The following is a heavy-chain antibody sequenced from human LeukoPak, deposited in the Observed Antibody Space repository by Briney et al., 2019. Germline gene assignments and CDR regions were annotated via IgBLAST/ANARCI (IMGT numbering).Heavy chain of an antibody. J-gene: IGHJ3*02. D-gene: IGHD2-15*01. CDR2: ISGSGGST. Sequence: GASLRLSCAASGFTFSSYAMSWVRQAPGKGLEWVSAISGSGGSTYYADSVKGRFTISRDNPKNTLYLQMNSLRAEDTAVYYCAKDPIVVDAFDIWGQGTMVTVSS. CDR1: GFTFSSYA. CDR3: AKDPIVVDAFDI. V-gene: IGHV3-23*01.